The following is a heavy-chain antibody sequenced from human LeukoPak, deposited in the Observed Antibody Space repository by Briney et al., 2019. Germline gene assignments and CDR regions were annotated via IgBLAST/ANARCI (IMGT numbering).Heavy chain of an antibody. CDR3: ARLTSFGGAFFY. Sequence: SETLSLTCTVSGGSISSYYWSWIRQPPGKGLEWIGEINHSGSTNYNPSLKSRVTISVDTSKNQFSLKLSSVTAADTAVYYCARLTSFGGAFFYWGQGTLVTVSS. D-gene: IGHD3-16*01. CDR1: GGSISSYY. V-gene: IGHV4-34*01. J-gene: IGHJ4*02. CDR2: INHSGST.